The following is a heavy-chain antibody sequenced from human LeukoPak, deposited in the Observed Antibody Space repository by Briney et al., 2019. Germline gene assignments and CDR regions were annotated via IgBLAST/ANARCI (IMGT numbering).Heavy chain of an antibody. D-gene: IGHD1-26*01. CDR3: ARGEGQFDYYYYYGMDV. CDR2: IVPILALA. V-gene: IGHV1-69*04. J-gene: IGHJ6*02. Sequence: ASVKVSCKSSGGTLCTYGITWVRQAPGQGLEWMGRIVPILALANYAQKFQGRVTITADESTSTAYMELSSLGSEDTAVYYCARGEGQFDYYYYYGMDVWGQGTAVTVSS. CDR1: GGTLCTYG.